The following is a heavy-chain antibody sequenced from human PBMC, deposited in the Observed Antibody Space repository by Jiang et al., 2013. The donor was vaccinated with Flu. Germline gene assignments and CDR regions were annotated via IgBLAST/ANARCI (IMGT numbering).Heavy chain of an antibody. CDR3: ARLRFEVWD. V-gene: IGHV4-39*01. D-gene: IGHD3-10*01. Sequence: LKSRATISVDTSKNQFSLKLSSVTAADTAVYYCARLRFEVWDWGQGTLVTVSS. J-gene: IGHJ4*02.